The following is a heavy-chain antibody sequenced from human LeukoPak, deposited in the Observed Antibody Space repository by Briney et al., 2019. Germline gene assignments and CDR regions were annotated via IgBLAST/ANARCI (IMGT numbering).Heavy chain of an antibody. CDR1: GGSISSSTYY. V-gene: IGHV4-39*01. Sequence: SETLSLTCTVSGGSISSSTYYWGCIRQPPGKGLESIGSIYYSGSTYHNPSLKSRVTISIDTSKNLFSLKLSSVTAADTAVYYCARSDIVGTIEGWFAPWGQGTLVTVSS. D-gene: IGHD5-12*01. CDR3: ARSDIVGTIEGWFAP. CDR2: IYYSGST. J-gene: IGHJ5*02.